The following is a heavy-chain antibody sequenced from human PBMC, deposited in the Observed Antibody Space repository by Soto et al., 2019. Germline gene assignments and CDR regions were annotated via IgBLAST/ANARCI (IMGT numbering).Heavy chain of an antibody. V-gene: IGHV3-23*01. CDR2: ISSSGYSA. Sequence: PGGSLRLSCAASGFTYNNYAMGWVRQAPGKGLEWVSAISSSGYSAYYADSVKGRFTISRDNSRNTMFLQMNKLSAEDTAVYYCAKGSVVVAAKFDSWGQGTQVTVSS. CDR1: GFTYNNYA. D-gene: IGHD2-21*02. J-gene: IGHJ4*02. CDR3: AKGSVVVAAKFDS.